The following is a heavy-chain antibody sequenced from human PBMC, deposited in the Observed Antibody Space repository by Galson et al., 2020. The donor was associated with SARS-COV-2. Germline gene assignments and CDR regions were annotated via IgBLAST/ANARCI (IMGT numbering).Heavy chain of an antibody. D-gene: IGHD3-3*01. J-gene: IGHJ6*02. CDR3: AREHYDFWSGKYYGMDV. V-gene: IGHV4-39*07. Sequence: SETLSLTCTVSGGSISSSIYYWSWIRQPPGKGLEWIGSISYRGSTYYNPSLQSRVTASVDTSKNQFSLKLTSVIAADTAIYHCAREHYDFWSGKYYGMDVWGQGTTVNVSS. CDR1: GGSISSSIYY. CDR2: ISYRGST.